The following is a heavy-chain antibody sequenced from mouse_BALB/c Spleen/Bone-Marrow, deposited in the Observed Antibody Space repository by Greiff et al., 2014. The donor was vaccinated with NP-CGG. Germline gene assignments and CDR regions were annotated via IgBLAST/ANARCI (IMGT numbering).Heavy chain of an antibody. CDR1: GFTFNTYA. V-gene: IGHV10-1*02. J-gene: IGHJ3*01. CDR2: IRSKSNNYAT. Sequence: EVMLVESGGGLVQPKGSLKLSCAASGFTFNTYAMNWVRQAPGKGLEWVARIRSKSNNYATYYADSVKDRFTISRDDSQSMLYLQMNNLKTEDPAMDYWGREDYYGPFAYWGQGTLVTVSA. CDR3: GREDYYGPFAY. D-gene: IGHD1-2*01.